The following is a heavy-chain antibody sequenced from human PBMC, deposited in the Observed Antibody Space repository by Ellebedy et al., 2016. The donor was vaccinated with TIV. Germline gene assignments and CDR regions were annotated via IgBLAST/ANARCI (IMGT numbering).Heavy chain of an antibody. Sequence: ESLKISCAASDFIFSNYVMAWVRQVPGKGLEGVSAMVEYVGRTFYADSVRGRFTISRDNARITLFLHINNLRAEDTAIYYCTKRAENWGSFDYWGQGARVTVSS. CDR1: DFIFSNYV. J-gene: IGHJ4*02. V-gene: IGHV3-23*01. D-gene: IGHD7-27*01. CDR2: MVEYVGRT. CDR3: TKRAENWGSFDY.